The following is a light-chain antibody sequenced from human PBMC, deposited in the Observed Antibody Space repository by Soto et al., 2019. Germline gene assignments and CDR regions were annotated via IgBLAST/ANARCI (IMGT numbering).Light chain of an antibody. J-gene: IGKJ2*01. CDR3: QQYGSSPPRYT. V-gene: IGKV3-20*01. CDR1: QSVSSNY. CDR2: GGS. Sequence: IVLTQSPGTLSLSPGERATLSCRASQSVSSNYLAWYQQKPGQAPRLLIYGGSSRATGIPDRFSGSGSGTDFALTISRLEPEDFAVYYCQQYGSSPPRYTFGQGTKLEIK.